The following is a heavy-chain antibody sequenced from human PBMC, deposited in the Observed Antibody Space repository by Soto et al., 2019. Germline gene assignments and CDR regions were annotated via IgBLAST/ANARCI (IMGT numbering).Heavy chain of an antibody. CDR2: ISYDGSNK. V-gene: IGHV3-30-3*01. D-gene: IGHD6-13*01. CDR3: ARDRVEGSSWRNWFDP. J-gene: IGHJ5*02. CDR1: GFTFSSYA. Sequence: VGSLRLSCAASGFTFSSYAMHWVRQAPGKGLEWVAVISYDGSNKYYADSVKVRFTISRDNSKNTLYLQMNSLRAEDTAVYYCARDRVEGSSWRNWFDPWGQGTLVTVSS.